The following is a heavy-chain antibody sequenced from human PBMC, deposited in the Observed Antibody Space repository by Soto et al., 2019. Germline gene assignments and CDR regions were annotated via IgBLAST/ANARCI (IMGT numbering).Heavy chain of an antibody. Sequence: QVQLQESGPGLVKPSETLSLICSVSDDSLSSTSYYWSWIRQPPGKGLEWIGFVHFSGSIHYNASLKSRATISVDTSRKQISLKMTSLTAADTAVYFCGRGGDAHKMGRHWGQGTLVTVYS. D-gene: IGHD2-2*01. J-gene: IGHJ1*01. CDR1: DDSLSSTSYY. CDR3: GRGGDAHKMGRH. V-gene: IGHV4-61*01. CDR2: VHFSGSI.